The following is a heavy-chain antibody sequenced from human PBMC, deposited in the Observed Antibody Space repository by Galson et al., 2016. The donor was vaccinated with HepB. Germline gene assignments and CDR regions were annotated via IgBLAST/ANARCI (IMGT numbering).Heavy chain of an antibody. CDR2: IYAGDSET. Sequence: QSGAEVKKPEESLKISCKTSGYTFNTYWIGWVRQISGKGLEWMGLIYAGDSETRYSPSFQGQVTFSVDKSTHTAYLQWPSLKTSDSAIYYCARKLSSQWSDPALDVWGQGTKVTVSS. J-gene: IGHJ3*01. CDR1: GYTFNTYW. V-gene: IGHV5-51*01. CDR3: ARKLSSQWSDPALDV. D-gene: IGHD2-2*01.